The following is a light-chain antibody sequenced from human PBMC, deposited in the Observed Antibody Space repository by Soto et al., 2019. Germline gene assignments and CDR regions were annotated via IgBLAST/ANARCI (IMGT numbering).Light chain of an antibody. V-gene: IGKV1-5*01. CDR2: DAS. CDR1: QSISSW. CDR3: HQYNSYPYT. Sequence: DIQMTQSPSTLSASVGDRVTITCRASQSISSWLAWYQQKPGKAPKVLIYDASSLESGVPSRFSGSGSGTEFTLTISSLQPDDFATYYCHQYNSYPYTFGQGTKLEIK. J-gene: IGKJ2*01.